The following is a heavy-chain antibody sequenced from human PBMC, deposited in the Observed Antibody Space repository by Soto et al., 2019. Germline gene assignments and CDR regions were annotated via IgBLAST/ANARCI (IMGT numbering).Heavy chain of an antibody. CDR2: ISDDGTNK. J-gene: IGHJ4*02. D-gene: IGHD3-9*01. V-gene: IGHV3-30*04. Sequence: QVQLVESGGGVVQPGRSLRLSCAASGFTFSSYAMHWVRQAPGKGLEWVAVISDDGTNKDYADSAKGRFTISRDKSKSTLDLQMDSLRPEDTAVYYCARDGSYYDVLTEHYFDVWGQGTLVSVSA. CDR3: ARDGSYYDVLTEHYFDV. CDR1: GFTFSSYA.